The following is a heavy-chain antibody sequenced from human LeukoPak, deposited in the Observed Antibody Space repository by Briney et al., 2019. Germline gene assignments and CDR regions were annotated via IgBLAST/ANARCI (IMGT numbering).Heavy chain of an antibody. CDR2: INHSGST. CDR3: ASIAVAGRGY. Sequence: SETLSLTCAVYGGSFSGYYWSWIRQPPGKGLEWIGEINHSGSTNYNPPLKSRVTISVDTSKNQFSLKLSSVTAADTAVYYCASIAVAGRGYWGQGTLVTVSS. J-gene: IGHJ4*02. CDR1: GGSFSGYY. D-gene: IGHD6-19*01. V-gene: IGHV4-34*01.